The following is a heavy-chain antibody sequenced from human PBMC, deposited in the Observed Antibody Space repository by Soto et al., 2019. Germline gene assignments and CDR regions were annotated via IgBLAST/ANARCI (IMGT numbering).Heavy chain of an antibody. J-gene: IGHJ3*02. CDR1: GFTFSSYS. D-gene: IGHD3-22*01. V-gene: IGHV3-48*02. CDR3: ARSMIVVVIAPDAFDI. CDR2: ISSSSSTI. Sequence: GGSLRLSCAASGFTFSSYSMNWVRQAPGKGLEWGSYISSSSSTIYYADSVKGRFTISRDNAKNSLYLQMNSLRDEDTAVYYCARSMIVVVIAPDAFDIWGQGTMVTVSS.